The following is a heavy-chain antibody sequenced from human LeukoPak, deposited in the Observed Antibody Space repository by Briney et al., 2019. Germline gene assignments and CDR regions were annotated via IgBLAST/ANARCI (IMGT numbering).Heavy chain of an antibody. CDR3: ARRTVTGNGLYYYYYMDV. Sequence: SETLSLTCTVSGGSISSYYWSWIRQPPGKGLEWIGYIYHSGSTNYNPSLKSRVTISVDTSKNQFSLKLSSVTAADTAVYYCARRTVTGNGLYYYYYMDVWGKGTTVTISS. J-gene: IGHJ6*03. CDR1: GGSISSYY. CDR2: IYHSGST. V-gene: IGHV4-59*01. D-gene: IGHD4-11*01.